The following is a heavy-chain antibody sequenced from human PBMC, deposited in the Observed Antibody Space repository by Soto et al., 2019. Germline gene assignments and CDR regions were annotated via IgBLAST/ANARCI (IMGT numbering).Heavy chain of an antibody. CDR3: AKVTSGSYYFFDY. CDR1: GCTFSSYG. J-gene: IGHJ4*02. Sequence: PGGSLRLSCAASGCTFSSYGMHWVRQAPGKGLEWVSGISWNSGSIGYADSVKGRFTISRDNAKNSLYLQMNSLRAEDTALYYCAKVTSGSYYFFDYWGQGTLVTVSS. D-gene: IGHD1-26*01. V-gene: IGHV3-9*01. CDR2: ISWNSGSI.